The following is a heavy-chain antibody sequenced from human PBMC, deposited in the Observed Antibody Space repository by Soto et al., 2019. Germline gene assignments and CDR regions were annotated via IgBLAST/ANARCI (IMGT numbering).Heavy chain of an antibody. V-gene: IGHV3-23*01. J-gene: IGHJ4*02. D-gene: IGHD6-13*01. Sequence: AGGSLRLSCAASGFTFSSYAMSWVRQAPGKGLEWVSAISGSGGSTYYADSVKGRFTISRDNSKNTLYLQMNSLRAEDTAVYYCSPPLAAAGTDYWGQGTLVTVSS. CDR2: ISGSGGST. CDR1: GFTFSSYA. CDR3: SPPLAAAGTDY.